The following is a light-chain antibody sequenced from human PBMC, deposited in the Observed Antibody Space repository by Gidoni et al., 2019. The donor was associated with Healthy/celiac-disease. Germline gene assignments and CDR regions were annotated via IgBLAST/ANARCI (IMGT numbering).Light chain of an antibody. CDR2: KAS. CDR3: QQYNSYSGT. CDR1: QSISSW. Sequence: DIQMTQSPSTLSASVGDRVTITCRASQSISSWLAWYQQKPGKAPKILIYKASSLESGVPSRFSGSGSGTEFTLTISSLQPDDFATYYCQQYNSYSGTFXXXTKVEIK. J-gene: IGKJ1*01. V-gene: IGKV1-5*03.